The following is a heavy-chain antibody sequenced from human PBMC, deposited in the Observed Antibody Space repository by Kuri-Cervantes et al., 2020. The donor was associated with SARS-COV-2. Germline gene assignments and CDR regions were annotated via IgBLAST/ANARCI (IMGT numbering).Heavy chain of an antibody. CDR3: ARDLWSSSSYYYGMDV. D-gene: IGHD6-6*01. J-gene: IGHJ6*02. CDR1: GYTFTSYG. Sequence: ASVKVSCKASGYTFTSYGISWVRQAPGQGLEWMGWISAYNGNTNYAQKLQGRVTMTTDTSTNTAYMELRSLRSDDTAVYYCARDLWSSSSYYYGMDVWGQGTTVTVSS. CDR2: ISAYNGNT. V-gene: IGHV1-18*04.